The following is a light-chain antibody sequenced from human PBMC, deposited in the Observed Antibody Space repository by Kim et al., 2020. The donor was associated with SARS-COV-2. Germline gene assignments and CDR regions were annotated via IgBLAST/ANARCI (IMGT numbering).Light chain of an antibody. CDR1: QSVSSSY. CDR2: DAS. CDR3: QQYGSSPYT. V-gene: IGKV3-20*01. J-gene: IGKJ2*01. Sequence: LAPGERVTLSCRASQSVSSSYLAWYQQKPGQAPRLLIYDASSRATGIPDRFSGSGSGTDFTLTISRLEPEDFAVYYCQQYGSSPYTFGQGTKLEI.